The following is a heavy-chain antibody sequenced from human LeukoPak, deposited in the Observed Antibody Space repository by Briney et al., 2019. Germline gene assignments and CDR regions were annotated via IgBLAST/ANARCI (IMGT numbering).Heavy chain of an antibody. CDR1: GGSFSGYY. J-gene: IGHJ4*02. CDR2: INHSGST. D-gene: IGHD5-24*01. CDR3: ASGLVATITGEYYFDY. V-gene: IGHV4-34*01. Sequence: SETLSPTCAVYGGSFSGYYWSWIRQPPGKGLEWIGEINHSGSTNYNPSLKSRVTISVDTSKNQFSLKLSSVTAADTAVYYCASGLVATITGEYYFDYWGQGTLVTVSS.